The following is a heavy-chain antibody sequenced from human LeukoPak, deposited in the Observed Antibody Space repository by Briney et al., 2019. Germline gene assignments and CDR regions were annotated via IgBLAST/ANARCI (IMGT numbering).Heavy chain of an antibody. CDR1: GFTFSSYS. Sequence: GGSLRLSCAASGFTFSSYSMNWVRQAPGKGLEWVSSISTSISYIYYADSVKGRFTISTDNAKNSLYLQMNSLRAEDTAVYYCARAHTIVGSTMFDYWGQGTLVTVSS. J-gene: IGHJ4*02. V-gene: IGHV3-21*01. D-gene: IGHD1-26*01. CDR3: ARAHTIVGSTMFDY. CDR2: ISTSISYI.